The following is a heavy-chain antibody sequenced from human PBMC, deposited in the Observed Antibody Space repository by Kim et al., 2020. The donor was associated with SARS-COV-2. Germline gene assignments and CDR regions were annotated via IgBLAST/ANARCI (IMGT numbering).Heavy chain of an antibody. CDR2: VSYDESNK. V-gene: IGHV3-30*04. CDR1: GFTFSTSA. J-gene: IGHJ4*02. D-gene: IGHD3-22*01. CDR3: ATESSLIPVVIDY. Sequence: GGSLRLSCAASGFTFSTSAMHWVRQAPGKGLEWVSVVSYDESNKYYLDSVEGRFTISRDNSKNTLYLQMNSLRAEDTAVYYCATESSLIPVVIDYWGQGTLVIVSS.